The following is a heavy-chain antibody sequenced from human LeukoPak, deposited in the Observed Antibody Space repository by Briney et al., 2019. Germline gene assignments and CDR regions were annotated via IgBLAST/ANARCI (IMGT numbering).Heavy chain of an antibody. J-gene: IGHJ4*02. CDR3: ARDAGHSGYDLLDY. Sequence: PGGSLRLSCADSGFTFSSDWMNWVRQAPGEGLEWVATIKHDGTEKYYADFVKCRFTISRDNAKNSLFLQMDSLRAEDTAVYYCARDAGHSGYDLLDYWGQGTLVTVSS. D-gene: IGHD5-12*01. CDR2: IKHDGTEK. V-gene: IGHV3-7*01. CDR1: GFTFSSDW.